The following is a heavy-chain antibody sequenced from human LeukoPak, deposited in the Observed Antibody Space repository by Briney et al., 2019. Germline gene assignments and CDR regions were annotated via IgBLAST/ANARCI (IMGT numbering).Heavy chain of an antibody. CDR2: INPNSGGT. Sequence: ASVKVSCKASGYTFTGYYMHWVRQAPGQGLEWMGWINPNSGGTNYAQKFQGRVTMTRDTSISTAYMELSRLRSDDTAGYYCARALLWFGESKRNHFDYWGQGTLVTVSS. J-gene: IGHJ4*02. D-gene: IGHD3-10*01. V-gene: IGHV1-2*02. CDR3: ARALLWFGESKRNHFDY. CDR1: GYTFTGYY.